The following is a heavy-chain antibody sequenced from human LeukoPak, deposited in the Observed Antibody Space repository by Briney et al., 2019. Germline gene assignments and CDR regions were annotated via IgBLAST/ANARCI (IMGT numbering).Heavy chain of an antibody. Sequence: PGGSLRLPCAASGFTFNNNWMTWVSQAPGKGPEGVANIKEDGSEKLYVDSVKGRFTISRDTAKNSLYLQMTSLRAEDTAVYYCTRATVHYDSSGYFEGLFAFDIGGQGTMVTVSS. V-gene: IGHV3-7*01. CDR1: GFTFNNNW. J-gene: IGHJ3*02. CDR2: IKEDGSEK. CDR3: TRATVHYDSSGYFEGLFAFDI. D-gene: IGHD3-22*01.